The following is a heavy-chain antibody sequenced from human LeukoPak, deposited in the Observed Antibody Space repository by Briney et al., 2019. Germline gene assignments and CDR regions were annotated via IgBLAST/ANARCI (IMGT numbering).Heavy chain of an antibody. D-gene: IGHD6-13*01. V-gene: IGHV3-30*03. CDR2: ISYDGSNK. J-gene: IGHJ3*02. CDR1: GFTFSTYT. Sequence: GRSLRLSCAASGFTFSTYTLHWVRQAPGKGLEWVAGISYDGSNKYYADSVKGRFTISGDNFMNSLQLQMNSLTTEDTAIYYCARDHLQQLVWGAFDIWGLGTVVTVSS. CDR3: ARDHLQQLVWGAFDI.